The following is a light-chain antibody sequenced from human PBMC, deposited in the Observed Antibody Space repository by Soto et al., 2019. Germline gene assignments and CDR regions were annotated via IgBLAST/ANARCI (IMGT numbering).Light chain of an antibody. Sequence: DIKLTQSPSFLSASVGDRVTVACRASRDISSYLTWYQQKPGKAPKLLIYAASTLQSGVPSRFSGSGSGTEFTLTISSLQPEDFATYYCQQVKSYPLTFGGGTKVEIK. CDR2: AAS. CDR3: QQVKSYPLT. CDR1: RDISSY. V-gene: IGKV1-9*01. J-gene: IGKJ4*01.